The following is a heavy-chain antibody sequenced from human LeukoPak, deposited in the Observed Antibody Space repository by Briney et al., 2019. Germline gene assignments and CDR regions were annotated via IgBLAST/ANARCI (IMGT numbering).Heavy chain of an antibody. Sequence: GGSLRLSCAASGFTFSSCALTWVRQAPGKGLEWVSTISGTGVTTSYADSVRGRFTISRDNSKNTLYLQMSSLRAEDTAVYYCATHYDTSGYYYFDFWGQGTLVTVSS. CDR2: ISGTGVTT. D-gene: IGHD3-22*01. V-gene: IGHV3-23*01. CDR3: ATHYDTSGYYYFDF. J-gene: IGHJ4*02. CDR1: GFTFSSCA.